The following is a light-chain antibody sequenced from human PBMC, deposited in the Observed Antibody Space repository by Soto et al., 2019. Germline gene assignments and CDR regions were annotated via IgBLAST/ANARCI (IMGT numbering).Light chain of an antibody. CDR3: QQSYSTPIT. CDR1: QSISSY. Sequence: DIQMTQSPSSLSASVGDRVTITCRASQSISSYLNWYQQKPGQAPQLVLYAAYSWHRGGPSRFSGSGSGTDFALTISSLQPEDFATYYCQQSYSTPITFSPGTRLEIK. J-gene: IGKJ5*01. CDR2: AAY. V-gene: IGKV1-39*01.